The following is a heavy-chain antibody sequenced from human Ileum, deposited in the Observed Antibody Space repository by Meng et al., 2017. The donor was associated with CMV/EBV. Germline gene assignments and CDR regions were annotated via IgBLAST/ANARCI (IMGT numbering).Heavy chain of an antibody. CDR2: INKDGSEK. D-gene: IGHD3-10*01. J-gene: IGHJ6*02. V-gene: IGHV3-7*01. CDR1: GFTFSRYR. CDR3: ARVFPYASGKEGFYYFAMDI. Sequence: GGSLRLSCAISGFTFSRYRMSWVRQAPGKGLEWVANINKDGSEKHHVDSMKGRFTISRDNAKDSLYLQMNSLRAEDTAVYYCARVFPYASGKEGFYYFAMDIWGQGTTVTVSS.